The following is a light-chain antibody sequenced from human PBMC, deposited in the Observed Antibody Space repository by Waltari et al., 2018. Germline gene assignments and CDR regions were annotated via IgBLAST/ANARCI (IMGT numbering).Light chain of an antibody. CDR3: QQYYTTPYT. V-gene: IGKV4-1*01. CDR1: QSVFYSPTNKNY. J-gene: IGKJ2*01. CDR2: WAS. Sequence: DIVMTQSPDSLAVSLGERATINCKSSQSVFYSPTNKNYLAWYRQKPGQPPKLLIYWASTRESGVPDRFSGSGSGTDFTRTISSLQAEDVAVYYCQQYYTTPYTFGQGTNLEIK.